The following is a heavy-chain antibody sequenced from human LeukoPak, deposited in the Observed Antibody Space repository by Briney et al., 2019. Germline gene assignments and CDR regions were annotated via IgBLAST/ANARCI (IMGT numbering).Heavy chain of an antibody. J-gene: IGHJ3*02. V-gene: IGHV1-69*05. CDR1: GGTFSSYA. CDR2: SIPIFGTA. D-gene: IGHD3-10*01. Sequence: ASVKVSGKASGGTFSSYAIRWWRRAAGHGLEWLGGSIPIFGTAVYAQKLHGRVTITTDEATSTTSMELSSLRSEDTAVYYCASSGRGVIITDAFDIWGQGTMVTVSS. CDR3: ASSGRGVIITDAFDI.